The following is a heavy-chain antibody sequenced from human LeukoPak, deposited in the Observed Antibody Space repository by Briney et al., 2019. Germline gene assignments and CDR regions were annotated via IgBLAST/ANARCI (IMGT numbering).Heavy chain of an antibody. Sequence: ASVKVSCKASGGTFSSYAISWVRQAPGQGLEWMGRIIPILGIANYAQKLQGRVTMTTDTSTSTAYMELRSLRSDDTAVYYCATSLGNWDQMFDYWGQGTLVTVSS. J-gene: IGHJ4*02. V-gene: IGHV1-69*04. CDR1: GGTFSSYA. CDR3: ATSLGNWDQMFDY. CDR2: IIPILGIA. D-gene: IGHD7-27*01.